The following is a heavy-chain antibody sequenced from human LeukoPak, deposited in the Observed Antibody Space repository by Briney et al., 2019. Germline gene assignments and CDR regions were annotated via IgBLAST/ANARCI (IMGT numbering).Heavy chain of an antibody. Sequence: ASVKVSCKASGYTFTGHSMYWVRQAPGQGLEWMGWIKPNSGGTNYAQKLQGRVTMTTDTSTSTAYMELRSLRAEDTAVYYCAREGYAFDIWGQGTMVTVSS. CDR2: IKPNSGGT. V-gene: IGHV1-2*02. CDR3: AREGYAFDI. J-gene: IGHJ3*02. CDR1: GYTFTGHS.